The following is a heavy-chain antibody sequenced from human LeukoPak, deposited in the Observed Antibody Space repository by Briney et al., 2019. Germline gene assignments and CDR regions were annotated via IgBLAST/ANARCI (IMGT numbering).Heavy chain of an antibody. J-gene: IGHJ4*02. CDR1: GYSITSGYY. CDR3: ARRYSNYFFDY. V-gene: IGHV4-38-2*01. D-gene: IGHD4-11*01. CDR2: IYHSGST. Sequence: SETLSLTXAVSGYSITSGYYWAWIRHPPGKGLEWIGNIYHSGSTYYNPSLKSRVTVSVDTSKNQFSLKLSSVTAADTAVHYCARRYSNYFFDYWGQGTLVTVSS.